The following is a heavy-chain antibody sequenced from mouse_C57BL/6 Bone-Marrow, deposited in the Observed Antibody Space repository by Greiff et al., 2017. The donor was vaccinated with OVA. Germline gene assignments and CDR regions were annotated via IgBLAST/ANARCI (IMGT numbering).Heavy chain of an antibody. CDR2: IYPRSGNT. D-gene: IGHD1-1*01. Sequence: QVQLQQSGAELARPGASVKLSCKASGYTFTSYGISWVKQRTGQGLEWIGEIYPRSGNTYYNEKFKGKATLTADKSSSTAYMELRSLPSEDSAVYVCAREGSSPAWFAYWGQGTLVTVSA. J-gene: IGHJ3*01. CDR3: AREGSSPAWFAY. V-gene: IGHV1-81*01. CDR1: GYTFTSYG.